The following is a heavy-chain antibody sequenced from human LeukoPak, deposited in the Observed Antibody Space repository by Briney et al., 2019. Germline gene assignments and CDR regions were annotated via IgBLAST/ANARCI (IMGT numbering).Heavy chain of an antibody. D-gene: IGHD3-10*01. CDR2: ISWNSGSI. Sequence: PGGSLRLSCAASGFTFDDYAMHWVRQAPGKGLEWVSGISWNSGSIGYADSVKGRFTISRDNAKNSLYLQMNSLRAGDTALYYCAKANVLLWFGEFSWEPYYFDYWGQGTLVTVSS. CDR3: AKANVLLWFGEFSWEPYYFDY. V-gene: IGHV3-9*01. J-gene: IGHJ4*02. CDR1: GFTFDDYA.